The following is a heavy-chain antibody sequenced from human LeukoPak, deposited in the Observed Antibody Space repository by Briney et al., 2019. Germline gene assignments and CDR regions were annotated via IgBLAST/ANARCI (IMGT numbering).Heavy chain of an antibody. CDR1: EYTLTELS. D-gene: IGHD1-26*01. V-gene: IGHV1-24*01. Sequence: ASVKVSCKVSEYTLTELSMHWVRQAPGKGLEWLGGFDPEDGEIIYAQKLQGRVTMSDDTSTDTDYMELGSLRSDDTAVYYCAADRGDYSGSYWTAFDIWGQGTMVTVFS. J-gene: IGHJ3*02. CDR3: AADRGDYSGSYWTAFDI. CDR2: FDPEDGEI.